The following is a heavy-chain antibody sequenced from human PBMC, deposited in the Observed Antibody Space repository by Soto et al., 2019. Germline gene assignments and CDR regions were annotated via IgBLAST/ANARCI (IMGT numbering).Heavy chain of an antibody. CDR3: ARYISAAGEYFQH. CDR2: ISAYSGNT. CDR1: GYTYTSYG. D-gene: IGHD6-13*01. V-gene: IGHV1-18*01. Sequence: ASVKVSCKSSGYTYTSYGIIWVRQAPGQGPEWMGWISAYSGNTNYAQKLQDRVSMTTDASTSTAYMELRSLRSDDTAVYYCARYISAAGEYFQHWGQGTLVTVSS. J-gene: IGHJ1*01.